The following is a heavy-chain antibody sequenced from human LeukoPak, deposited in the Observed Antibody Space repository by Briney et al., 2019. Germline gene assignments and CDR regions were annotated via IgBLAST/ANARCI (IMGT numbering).Heavy chain of an antibody. CDR1: GGSISSSNW. Sequence: PSETLSLTCAVSGGSISSSNWWSWVRQPPGKGLEWIGYIYYSGSTYYNPSLKSRVTISVDTSKNQFSLKLSSVTAADTAVYYCARESRTTESYWGQGTLVTVSS. D-gene: IGHD4-11*01. J-gene: IGHJ4*02. V-gene: IGHV4-4*02. CDR2: IYYSGST. CDR3: ARESRTTESY.